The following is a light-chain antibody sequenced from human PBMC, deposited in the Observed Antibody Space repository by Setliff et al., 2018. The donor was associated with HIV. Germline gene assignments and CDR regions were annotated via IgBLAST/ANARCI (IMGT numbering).Light chain of an antibody. Sequence: QSALTQPASVSGSPGQSITISCSGSSSDVGGYNHVSWYQQHPGKAPKVMIYDVSNRPLGVSNRFSGSKSDNTASLTISGLQAEDEADYYCSSYVNINTLVFGTGTKVTV. CDR3: SSYVNINTLV. J-gene: IGLJ1*01. CDR2: DVS. V-gene: IGLV2-14*03. CDR1: SSDVGGYNH.